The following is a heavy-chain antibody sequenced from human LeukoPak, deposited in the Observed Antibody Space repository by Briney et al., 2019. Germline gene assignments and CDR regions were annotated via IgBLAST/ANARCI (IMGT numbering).Heavy chain of an antibody. CDR2: IFSGGST. CDR1: VFTVSSDY. D-gene: IGHD6-13*01. Sequence: GGSLRLSCAASVFTVSSDYMSWVREAPGKGLGWVSVIFSGGSTYYADSVKGRFTISRDNSKNTLYLKMNSLRAEDTAVYYCGRYFIAAAGSAYFDYWGQGTLVTVSS. CDR3: GRYFIAAAGSAYFDY. V-gene: IGHV3-53*01. J-gene: IGHJ4*02.